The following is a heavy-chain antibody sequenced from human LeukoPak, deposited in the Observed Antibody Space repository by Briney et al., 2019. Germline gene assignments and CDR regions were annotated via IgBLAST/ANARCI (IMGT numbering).Heavy chain of an antibody. V-gene: IGHV3-23*01. CDR2: IIGSARST. CDR3: AKHPGPYGANPFSS. D-gene: IGHD4-23*01. J-gene: IGHJ5*02. CDR1: GFGFSNFA. Sequence: GGSLRLSCGASGFGFSNFALTWVRQAPGKGLEWVSTIIGSARSTFHAASVKGRFTISRDNSNNTVFLHMNSLRAEDTAVYFCAKHPGPYGANPFSSWGLGTLVTVSS.